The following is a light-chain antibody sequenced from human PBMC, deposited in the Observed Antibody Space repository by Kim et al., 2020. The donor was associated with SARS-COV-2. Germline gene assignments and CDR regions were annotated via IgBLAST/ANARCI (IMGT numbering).Light chain of an antibody. V-gene: IGKV1-5*03. CDR3: QQYDTDLWT. Sequence: ASLGDRITITCRASQSISSWFAWYQQKPGKAPKLLIYKASNLQSGVPSTFSGSGSGTEFTLTISSLQPDDFATYYCQQYDTDLWTFGQGTKVEI. CDR1: QSISSW. CDR2: KAS. J-gene: IGKJ1*01.